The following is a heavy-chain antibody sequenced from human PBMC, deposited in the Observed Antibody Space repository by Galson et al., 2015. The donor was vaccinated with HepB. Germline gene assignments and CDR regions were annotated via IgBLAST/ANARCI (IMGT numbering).Heavy chain of an antibody. D-gene: IGHD2-2*01. J-gene: IGHJ4*02. V-gene: IGHV3-9*01. CDR2: ISWNSGSI. Sequence: SLRLSCAASGFTFDDYAMHWVRQAPGKGLEWVSGISWNSGSIGYADSVKGRFTISRDNAKNSLYLQMNSLRAEDTALYYCAKDIGYCSRTSCRGPFDYWGQGTLVTVSS. CDR3: AKDIGYCSRTSCRGPFDY. CDR1: GFTFDDYA.